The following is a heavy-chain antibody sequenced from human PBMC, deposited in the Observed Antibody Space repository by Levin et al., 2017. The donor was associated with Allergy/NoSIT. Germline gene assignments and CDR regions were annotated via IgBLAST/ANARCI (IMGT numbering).Heavy chain of an antibody. V-gene: IGHV3-23*01. Sequence: GGSLRLSCAASRFTFYSFAMTWFRQAPGRGLEWVSTISHSGATPYYADSVKGRFTISRDNSKNTLYLQMNSLRAEDTVVYYCAKDCSGGTCSSGAFDIWGQGTMVTVSS. CDR1: RFTFYSFA. D-gene: IGHD2-15*01. CDR2: ISHSGATP. CDR3: AKDCSGGTCSSGAFDI. J-gene: IGHJ3*02.